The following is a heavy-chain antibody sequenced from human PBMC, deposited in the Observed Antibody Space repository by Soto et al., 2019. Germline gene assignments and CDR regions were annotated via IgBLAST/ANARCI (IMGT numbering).Heavy chain of an antibody. Sequence: QVQLVQSGAEVKKPGASVKVSCKASGYTFTSYGLSWVRQAPGQGLEWMGWISAYNGNTNYAQKLQGRVTMTTDISKSKAYMELRSLRSEDTSGYYCARGGGPGWELPWEIDYWCQGTLVTVSS. D-gene: IGHD1-26*01. CDR3: ARGGGPGWELPWEIDY. J-gene: IGHJ4*02. CDR1: GYTFTSYG. V-gene: IGHV1-18*01. CDR2: ISAYNGNT.